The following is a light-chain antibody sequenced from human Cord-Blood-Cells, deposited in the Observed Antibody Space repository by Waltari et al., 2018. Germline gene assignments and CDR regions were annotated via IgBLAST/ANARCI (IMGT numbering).Light chain of an antibody. Sequence: QLVLTQSPSASASLGASVTLTCTLSSGHSSYAIAWHQQQPEKGPRYLMKLNSDGSHSKGDGIPDRFSGSSSGAERYLTIPSLQSEDEADYYCQTWGTGIHVFGTGTKVTVL. CDR2: LNSDGSH. V-gene: IGLV4-69*01. CDR3: QTWGTGIHV. J-gene: IGLJ1*01. CDR1: SGHSSYA.